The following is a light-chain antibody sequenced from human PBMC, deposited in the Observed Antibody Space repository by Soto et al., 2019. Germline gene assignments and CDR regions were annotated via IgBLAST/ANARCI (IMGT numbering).Light chain of an antibody. CDR3: QHYHSLPLT. Sequence: EIVLPQSPGSLSLSPGDGATLSCRASQSVSTNYLAWFQQKPGQAPRLLIYGAHIRAIGIADRFRGSGSGTDFTLTISRLEPEDFAVYYCQHYHSLPLTFGQGTKVEIK. CDR2: GAH. V-gene: IGKV3-20*01. CDR1: QSVSTNY. J-gene: IGKJ1*01.